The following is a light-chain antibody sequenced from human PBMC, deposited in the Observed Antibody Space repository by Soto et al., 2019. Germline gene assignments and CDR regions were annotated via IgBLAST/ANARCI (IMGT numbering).Light chain of an antibody. CDR3: QQYYSTPWT. CDR2: WAS. Sequence: DIVLTQSPDSLAVSLGERATINCTSSQNVLYSSNKNYLAWFQQKPGQPPKLIIYWASTRESGVPDRFSGSGSGTDFTLTISSLQAEDVAVYYCQQYYSTPWTFGQGTKVEIK. V-gene: IGKV4-1*01. CDR1: QNVLYSSNKNY. J-gene: IGKJ1*01.